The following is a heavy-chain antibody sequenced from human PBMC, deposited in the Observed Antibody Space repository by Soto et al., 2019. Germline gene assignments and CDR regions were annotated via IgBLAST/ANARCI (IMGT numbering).Heavy chain of an antibody. Sequence: EVQLVESGGGLVQPGGSLSLSCAASGFTFSDHYMDWVRQAPGKGLEWVGRTRNKANKYTTEYAASVKGRFTISRDDSKNSLYLQMNSLKTEDTAVYYCARVISRAGYSFDYWGQGTLVTVSS. CDR3: ARVISRAGYSFDY. J-gene: IGHJ4*02. CDR2: TRNKANKYTT. D-gene: IGHD6-6*01. V-gene: IGHV3-72*01. CDR1: GFTFSDHY.